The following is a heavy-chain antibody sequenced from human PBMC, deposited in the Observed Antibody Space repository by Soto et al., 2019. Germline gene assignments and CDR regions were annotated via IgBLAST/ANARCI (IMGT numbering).Heavy chain of an antibody. Sequence: ASVKVSCEVSGYTLTELSMNWVRPAPGKGLERMGGFDPEDGETIYAQKFQGRVTMTEDTSTDTAYMELSSLRSEDTAVYYCATNGHRPYYYDSSGRNYFDYWGQGTLVSVSS. D-gene: IGHD3-22*01. CDR1: GYTLTELS. J-gene: IGHJ4*02. V-gene: IGHV1-24*01. CDR3: ATNGHRPYYYDSSGRNYFDY. CDR2: FDPEDGET.